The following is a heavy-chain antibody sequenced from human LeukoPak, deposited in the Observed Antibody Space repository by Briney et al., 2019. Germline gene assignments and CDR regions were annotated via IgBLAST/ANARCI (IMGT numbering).Heavy chain of an antibody. V-gene: IGHV3-30*02. J-gene: IGHJ4*02. D-gene: IGHD6-13*01. CDR3: AKALYRSSPTFDY. CDR1: GFTFSTYG. Sequence: PGGSLRLPCAASGFTFSTYGIHWVRQAPDKGLEWVAFILYDGSNTYYPDSVKGRFTISRDNSKNTLYLQMDSLRAEDTAVYHCAKALYRSSPTFDYWGQGTLVTVSS. CDR2: ILYDGSNT.